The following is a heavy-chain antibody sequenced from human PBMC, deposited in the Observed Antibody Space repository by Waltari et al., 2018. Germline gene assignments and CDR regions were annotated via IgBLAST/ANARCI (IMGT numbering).Heavy chain of an antibody. CDR1: GGSFSGYY. CDR2: INHSGRT. J-gene: IGHJ4*02. CDR3: ARGRRNSYGYDSGWRRGYYFDY. Sequence: QVQLQQWGAGLLKPSETLSLTCAVYGGSFSGYYWSWIRQPPGKGLEWIGEINHSGRTNYNPSLKSRVTISVDTSKNQFSLKLSSVTAADTAVYYCARGRRNSYGYDSGWRRGYYFDYWGQGTLVTVSS. V-gene: IGHV4-34*01. D-gene: IGHD5-18*01.